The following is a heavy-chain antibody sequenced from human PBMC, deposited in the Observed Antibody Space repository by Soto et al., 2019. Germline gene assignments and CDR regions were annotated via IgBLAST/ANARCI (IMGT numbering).Heavy chain of an antibody. CDR1: GFTFSSYA. D-gene: IGHD6-19*01. CDR2: ISGSGGST. Sequence: EVQLSESGGGLVQPGGSLRLSCAASGFTFSSYAMSWVRQAPGKGLEWVSVISGSGGSTYYADSVKGRFTISRDNSKNTLYLQMNSLRAEDTAVYYCAKMYSSGWYRGYFDYWGQGTLVTVSS. V-gene: IGHV3-23*01. J-gene: IGHJ4*02. CDR3: AKMYSSGWYRGYFDY.